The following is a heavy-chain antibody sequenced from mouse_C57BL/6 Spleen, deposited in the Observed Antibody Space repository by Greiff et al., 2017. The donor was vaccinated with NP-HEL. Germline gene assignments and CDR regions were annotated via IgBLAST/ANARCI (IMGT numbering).Heavy chain of an antibody. Sequence: QVQLQQSGAELARPGASVKLSCKASGYTFTSYGISWVKQRTGQGLEWIGEFYPRSGNTYYNEKFKGKATLTADKSSSTAYMELRSLTSEDSAVYFCARRGTVDYAMDYWGQGTSVTVSS. D-gene: IGHD1-1*01. V-gene: IGHV1-81*01. J-gene: IGHJ4*01. CDR3: ARRGTVDYAMDY. CDR1: GYTFTSYG. CDR2: FYPRSGNT.